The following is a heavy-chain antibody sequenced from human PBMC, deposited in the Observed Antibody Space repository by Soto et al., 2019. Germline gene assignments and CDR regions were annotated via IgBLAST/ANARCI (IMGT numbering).Heavy chain of an antibody. V-gene: IGHV2-5*02. Sequence: QITLKESGPTLVKPTQTLTLTCTFSGFSLSTSGVGVGWIRQPPGKALEWLALIYWDDDKRYSPSLKSRLTITKDTSNNPVVLTMTNMDPVDTATYYCAHFSYDSSGYDAFDFWGQGTMVTVSS. CDR3: AHFSYDSSGYDAFDF. CDR2: IYWDDDK. CDR1: GFSLSTSGVG. J-gene: IGHJ3*01. D-gene: IGHD3-22*01.